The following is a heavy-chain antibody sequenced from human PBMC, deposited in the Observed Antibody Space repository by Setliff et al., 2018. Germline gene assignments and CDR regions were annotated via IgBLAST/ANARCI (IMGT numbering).Heavy chain of an antibody. D-gene: IGHD2-15*01. V-gene: IGHV4-4*08. CDR2: IYTTGST. CDR3: ARKDGDM. J-gene: IGHJ3*02. CDR1: GDSIRDYH. Sequence: PSETLSLTCTVSGDSIRDYHWSWFRQPPGSRLEWIGYIYTTGSTSYNPSLKSRVTMSVDTSKNQFSLKIRSVTAADSAIYYCARKDGDMWGQGTMVTVSS.